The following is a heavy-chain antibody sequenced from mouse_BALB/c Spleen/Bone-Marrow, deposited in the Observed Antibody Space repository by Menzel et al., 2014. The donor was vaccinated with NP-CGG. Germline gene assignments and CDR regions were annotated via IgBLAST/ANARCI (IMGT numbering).Heavy chain of an antibody. CDR3: ARQGYYGRSDY. J-gene: IGHJ2*01. CDR2: INPDSSTI. Sequence: EVKLQESGGGLVQPGGSLKLSCAASGFDFSSYWMSWVRQAPGKGLEWLGEINPDSSTINYTPSLKGKFIISRDNAKNTLYLQMSKVRSEDTALYYCARQGYYGRSDYWGKAPLSQSPQ. CDR1: GFDFSSYW. D-gene: IGHD1-1*01. V-gene: IGHV4-1*02.